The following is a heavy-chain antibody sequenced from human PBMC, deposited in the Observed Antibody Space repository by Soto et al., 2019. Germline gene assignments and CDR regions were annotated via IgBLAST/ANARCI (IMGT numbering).Heavy chain of an antibody. V-gene: IGHV1-18*01. CDR3: AILTLRYFDWLSYYMAV. Sequence: ASVKVSCKASGYTFTSYGISWVRQAPGQGLEWMGWISAYNGNTSYAQKLQGRVTMTTNTSTSTAYMELSSLRSDDTAVYYCAILTLRYFDWLSYYMAVWGKGTTVTAP. J-gene: IGHJ6*03. CDR2: ISAYNGNT. CDR1: GYTFTSYG. D-gene: IGHD3-9*01.